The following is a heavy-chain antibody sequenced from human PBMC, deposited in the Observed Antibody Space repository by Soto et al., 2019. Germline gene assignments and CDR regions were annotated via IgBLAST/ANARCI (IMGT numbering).Heavy chain of an antibody. CDR1: GVSFSGYY. CDR2: INHSGVT. Sequence: ETLALSCAVYGVSFSGYYWTWIRQPPGKGLEWIGEINHSGVTTYNPSFESRVTISVDTSKDQISLRLTSVTAADAAVYYCERGGFHGGNYYIFDYWGQGTPVTVYS. J-gene: IGHJ4*02. V-gene: IGHV4-34*01. CDR3: ERGGFHGGNYYIFDY. D-gene: IGHD2-15*01.